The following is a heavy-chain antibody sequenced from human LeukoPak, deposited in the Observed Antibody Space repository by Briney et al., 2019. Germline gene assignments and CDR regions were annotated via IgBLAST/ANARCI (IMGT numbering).Heavy chain of an antibody. D-gene: IGHD2-21*02. V-gene: IGHV3-23*01. CDR2: IRGSGGST. J-gene: IGHJ4*02. CDR3: AKNKLAYCGGDCYPSFDY. CDR1: GFTFSSYA. Sequence: GGSLRLSCAASGFTFSSYAMSWVRQAPGKGLEWVSAIRGSGGSTYYADSVKGRFTISRDNSKNTLYLQMNSLRAEDTAVYYCAKNKLAYCGGDCYPSFDYWGQGTLVTVSS.